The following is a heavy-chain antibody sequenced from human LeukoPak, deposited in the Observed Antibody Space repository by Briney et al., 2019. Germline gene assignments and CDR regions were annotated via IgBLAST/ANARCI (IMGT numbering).Heavy chain of an antibody. CDR3: ARHRGFSGYDFDY. Sequence: GESLKISCKGSGYTFTNYWIGWVRQMPGKGLEWMVRIDPSDSYSDYSPSFQGHVTISVDKSISTAYLQWSSLKASDTAMYYCARHRGFSGYDFDYWGPGTLVTVSS. CDR2: IDPSDSYS. CDR1: GYTFTNYW. V-gene: IGHV5-10-1*01. J-gene: IGHJ4*02. D-gene: IGHD5-12*01.